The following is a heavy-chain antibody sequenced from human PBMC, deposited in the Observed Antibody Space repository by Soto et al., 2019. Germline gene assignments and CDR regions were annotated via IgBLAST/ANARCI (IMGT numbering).Heavy chain of an antibody. CDR2: INHSGTT. Sequence: SETLSLTCVVSGDSIASSYWWSWVRQHPGKGLEWIGEINHSGTTNYNPSLKSRVTILQDQSNNQFSLRLDSVTAADTAVYYCARERQVGPSSGRFDPWGQGTLVTVSS. V-gene: IGHV4-4*02. CDR1: GDSIASSYW. J-gene: IGHJ5*02. CDR3: ARERQVGPSSGRFDP.